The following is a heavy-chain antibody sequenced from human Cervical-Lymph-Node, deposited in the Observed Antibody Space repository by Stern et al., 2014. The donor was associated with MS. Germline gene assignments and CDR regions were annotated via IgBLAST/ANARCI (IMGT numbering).Heavy chain of an antibody. Sequence: QVQLVQSGSELKEPGASVKVSCKASGYTLTNYPMNWVRQAPGQGLEWMGWINTNTGNSTYAQGFTGRFGFSFDPSDSTAYLHISSLKAEDTAVYYCARDFVDTAMITRSDYLDSWGQGTLVTVSS. J-gene: IGHJ4*02. CDR1: GYTLTNYP. D-gene: IGHD5-18*01. V-gene: IGHV7-4-1*02. CDR2: INTNTGNS. CDR3: ARDFVDTAMITRSDYLDS.